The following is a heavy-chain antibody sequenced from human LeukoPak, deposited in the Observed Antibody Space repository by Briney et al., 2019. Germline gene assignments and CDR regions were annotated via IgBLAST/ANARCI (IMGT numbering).Heavy chain of an antibody. J-gene: IGHJ6*02. V-gene: IGHV1-2*02. CDR2: VNPNRCGT. CDR1: GYSFTGYY. CDR3: ARIRFGNYYYYGMDV. Sequence: ASVKVSCKASGYSFTGYYMHWVRQAPGQGLDWMGWVNPNRCGTNYAQKFQGRVTMTRDTAITTAYIELSRLRSDDTAVYYCARIRFGNYYYYGMDVWGQGTTVTVSS. D-gene: IGHD3-10*01.